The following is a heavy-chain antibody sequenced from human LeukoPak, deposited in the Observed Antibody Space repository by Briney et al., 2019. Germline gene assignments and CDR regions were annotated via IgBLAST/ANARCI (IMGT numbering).Heavy chain of an antibody. CDR1: GGSISSYY. J-gene: IGHJ4*02. D-gene: IGHD6-19*01. Sequence: SETLSLTCTVSGGSISSYYWSWIRQPAGKGLEWIGRIYTSGSTNYNPSLKSRVTMSVDTSKNQFSLKLSSVTAADTAVYYCARGPRRGAVAGTFDYWGQGTLVTVSS. V-gene: IGHV4-4*07. CDR3: ARGPRRGAVAGTFDY. CDR2: IYTSGST.